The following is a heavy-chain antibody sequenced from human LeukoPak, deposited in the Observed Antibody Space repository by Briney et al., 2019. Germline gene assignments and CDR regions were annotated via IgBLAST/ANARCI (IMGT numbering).Heavy chain of an antibody. D-gene: IGHD2-2*01. CDR2: IYHSGST. J-gene: IGHJ5*02. Sequence: PSETLSLTCTVSGVSISTYYWNWIRQPPGKGLEWIGYIYHSGSTNYNPSLQSRVTISVDTSKNQFSLNLNSVTAADTAVYYCARDTFPGGCSSTSCQTDNWFDPWGQGTLVTVSS. CDR1: GVSISTYY. CDR3: ARDTFPGGCSSTSCQTDNWFDP. V-gene: IGHV4-59*01.